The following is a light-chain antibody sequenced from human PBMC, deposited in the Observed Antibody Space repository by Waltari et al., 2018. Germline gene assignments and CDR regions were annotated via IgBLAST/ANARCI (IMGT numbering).Light chain of an antibody. CDR1: HRIGYH. CDR3: QQSWDAPRT. Sequence: DVQMTQSPSSLSASVGDRVTINCRASHRIGYHLNWYQRQPGRGPRLLIYSASILERGVPSRFSGSGYGTDFTLTISGLQPDDFGTYFCQQSWDAPRTFGQGTKVELK. V-gene: IGKV1-39*01. J-gene: IGKJ1*01. CDR2: SAS.